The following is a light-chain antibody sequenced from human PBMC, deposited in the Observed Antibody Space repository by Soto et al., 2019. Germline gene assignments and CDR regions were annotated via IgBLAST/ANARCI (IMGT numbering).Light chain of an antibody. CDR2: AAS. J-gene: IGKJ1*01. V-gene: IGKV1-39*01. CDR3: QQSYSNPWT. Sequence: DIQITQSPSSLSASVGDRVTITCRTSQRIGTHLNWYHEKPGKAPKLLIYAASSLQSGVPSRFSGSGSGTDFTLTISSLQPEDFATYYCQQSYSNPWTFGQGTKVDIK. CDR1: QRIGTH.